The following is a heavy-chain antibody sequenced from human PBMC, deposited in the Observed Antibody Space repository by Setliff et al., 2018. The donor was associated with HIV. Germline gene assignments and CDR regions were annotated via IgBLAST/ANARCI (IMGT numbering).Heavy chain of an antibody. V-gene: IGHV4-59*12. Sequence: SETLSLTCAVSGGSMSSYYWSWIRQTPGKGLEWIGYIYASGSTKYNPSLESRVTISVDSSKNQFSLKLSSVTAADTAVYYCARDGPHCITSSCPGAWFDPWGQGTLVTVSS. CDR2: IYASGST. CDR1: GGSMSSYY. D-gene: IGHD2-2*01. CDR3: ARDGPHCITSSCPGAWFDP. J-gene: IGHJ5*02.